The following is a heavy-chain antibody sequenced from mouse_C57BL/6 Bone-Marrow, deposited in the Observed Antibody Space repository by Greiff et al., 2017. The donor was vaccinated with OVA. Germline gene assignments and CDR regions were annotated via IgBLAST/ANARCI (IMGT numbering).Heavy chain of an antibody. J-gene: IGHJ4*01. Sequence: EVKLQESGPGLVKPSQSLSLTCSVTGYSITSGYYWNWIRQFPGNKLEWMGYISYDGSNNYNPSLKNRISITRDTSKNQFFLKLNSVTTEDTATYYCASLYGNYEPYYAMDYWGQGTSVTVSS. D-gene: IGHD2-1*01. CDR1: GYSITSGYY. CDR3: ASLYGNYEPYYAMDY. CDR2: ISYDGSN. V-gene: IGHV3-6*01.